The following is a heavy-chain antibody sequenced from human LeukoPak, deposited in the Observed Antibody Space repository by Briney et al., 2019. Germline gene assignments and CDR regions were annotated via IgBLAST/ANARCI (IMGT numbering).Heavy chain of an antibody. CDR2: ISAYNGNT. D-gene: IGHD6-6*01. CDR1: GYTFTSYG. J-gene: IGHJ4*02. V-gene: IGHV1-18*01. CDR3: ARGPSGIAARPTTLDY. Sequence: ASVKVSCKASGYTFTSYGISWVRQAPGQGLEWMGWISAYNGNTNYAQKLQGRVTMTTDTSTSTAYMELRSLRSDDTAVYYCARGPSGIAARPTTLDYWGQGTLVTVSS.